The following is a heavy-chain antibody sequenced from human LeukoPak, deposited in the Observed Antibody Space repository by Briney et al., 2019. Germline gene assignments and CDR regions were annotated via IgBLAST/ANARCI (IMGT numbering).Heavy chain of an antibody. J-gene: IGHJ4*02. CDR1: GFIFSSYG. CDR2: ISYDGSNK. Sequence: GRSLKLSCAASGFIFSSYGMHWVRQAPGKGLEWVAVISYDGSNKYYADSVKGRFTISRDNSKNTLYLQMNSLRAEDTAVYYCAKTGGFGELYPRTFDYWGQGTLVTVSS. D-gene: IGHD3-10*01. CDR3: AKTGGFGELYPRTFDY. V-gene: IGHV3-30*18.